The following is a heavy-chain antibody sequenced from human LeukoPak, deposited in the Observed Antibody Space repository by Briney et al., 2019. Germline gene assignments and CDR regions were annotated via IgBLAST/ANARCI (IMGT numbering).Heavy chain of an antibody. CDR3: ARGSLGYCGGDTCDHSDY. CDR2: IKGDGSGT. Sequence: GGSLRLSCAASGFAFSSHWLHWVRQAPGKGLVWVSRIKGDGSGTTYADSVKGRFTISRDNAKSTLYLQMNSLTAEDAAVYYCARGSLGYCGGDTCDHSDYWGQGTLVSVAS. J-gene: IGHJ4*02. CDR1: GFAFSSHW. V-gene: IGHV3-74*01. D-gene: IGHD2-15*01.